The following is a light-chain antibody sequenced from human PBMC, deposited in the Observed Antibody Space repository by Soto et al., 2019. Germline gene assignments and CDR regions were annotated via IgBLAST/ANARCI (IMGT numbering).Light chain of an antibody. CDR3: VQALQTPYT. V-gene: IGKV2-28*01. CDR1: QSLLHRKGYNY. J-gene: IGKJ2*01. Sequence: DIVMTQSPLSLPVTPGEPASISCRSSQSLLHRKGYNYLHWYLQKPGQSPQILIYLGSNRASGVPDRFSGSGSGTDFTLEISRVEAEDVGVYYCVQALQTPYTFGQGTKLEIK. CDR2: LGS.